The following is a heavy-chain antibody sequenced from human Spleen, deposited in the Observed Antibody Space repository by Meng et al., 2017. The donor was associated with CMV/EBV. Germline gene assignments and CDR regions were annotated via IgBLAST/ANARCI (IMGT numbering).Heavy chain of an antibody. V-gene: IGHV3-23*01. CDR2: VTGSGGST. D-gene: IGHD6-13*01. CDR3: AKAFSSSWYREYYDY. J-gene: IGHJ4*02. Sequence: GLTFSNDDMSWVRQDAGKGLEWVSAVTGSGGSTYQTDSVKGRFTISRDNSKNTLYLQMNSLRVEDTAVYYCAKAFSSSWYREYYDYWGQGTLVTVSS. CDR1: GLTFSNDD.